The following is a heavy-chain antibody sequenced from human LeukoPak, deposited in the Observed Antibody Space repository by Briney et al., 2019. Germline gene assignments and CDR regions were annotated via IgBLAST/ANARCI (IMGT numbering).Heavy chain of an antibody. J-gene: IGHJ6*02. Sequence: GGSLRLSCAASGFTFSTYSMNWVRQAPGKGLEWVSYISSSSSTIYYVDSVKGRFTISRDNAKNSLYLQMNSLRDEDTAVYYCAREYSSSSGKCMDVWGQGTTVTVSS. D-gene: IGHD6-6*01. CDR1: GFTFSTYS. CDR2: ISSSSSTI. V-gene: IGHV3-48*02. CDR3: AREYSSSSGKCMDV.